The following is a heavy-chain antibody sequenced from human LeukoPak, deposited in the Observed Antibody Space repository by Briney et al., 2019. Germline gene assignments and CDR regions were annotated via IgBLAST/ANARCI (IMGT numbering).Heavy chain of an antibody. CDR3: ARDFHYYGSGSYEGWFDP. V-gene: IGHV1-2*02. Sequence: ASVKVSCKASGYTFTGYYMHWVRQAPGQGLEWMGWINPNSGGTNYAQKFQGRVTMTRDTSISAAYMELSSLRSEDTAVYYCARDFHYYGSGSYEGWFDPWGQGTLVTVSS. J-gene: IGHJ5*02. D-gene: IGHD3-10*01. CDR1: GYTFTGYY. CDR2: INPNSGGT.